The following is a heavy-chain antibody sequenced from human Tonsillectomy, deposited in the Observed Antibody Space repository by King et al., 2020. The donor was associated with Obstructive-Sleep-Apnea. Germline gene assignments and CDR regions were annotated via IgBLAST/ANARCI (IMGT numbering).Heavy chain of an antibody. CDR3: ATILHYYASSGYYYGGGFDI. CDR1: GITFSSYA. Sequence: VQLVESGGGLVQPGGSLRLSCGASGITFSSYAMSWVRPAPGKGLEWVSVISGSGGRTNYADSVKGRFTISRDNSKNTLYLQINSLRAEDTAVYYCATILHYYASSGYYYGGGFDIWGQGTMVTVSS. CDR2: ISGSGGRT. V-gene: IGHV3-23*04. J-gene: IGHJ3*02. D-gene: IGHD3-22*01.